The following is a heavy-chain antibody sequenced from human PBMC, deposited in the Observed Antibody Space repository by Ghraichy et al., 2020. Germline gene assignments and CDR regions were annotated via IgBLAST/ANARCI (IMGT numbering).Heavy chain of an antibody. CDR1: GFTFSSYS. CDR3: ARDLNSGSLLGDKTFDY. D-gene: IGHD1-26*01. Sequence: GGSLRLSCAASGFTFSSYSMNWVRQAPGKGLEWVSSISSSSSYIYYADSVKGRFTISRDNAKNSLYLQMNSLRAEDTAVYYCARDLNSGSLLGDKTFDYWGQGTLVTVSS. V-gene: IGHV3-21*01. CDR2: ISSSSSYI. J-gene: IGHJ4*02.